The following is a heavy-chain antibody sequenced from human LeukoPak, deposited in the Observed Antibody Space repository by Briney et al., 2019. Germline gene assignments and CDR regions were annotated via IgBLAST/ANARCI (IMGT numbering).Heavy chain of an antibody. CDR2: INPSGGST. D-gene: IGHD4-17*01. CDR3: ARDETTVTSPSHYYYYMDV. Sequence: ASVKVSCKASGYTFTGYYMHWVRQAPGQGLEWMGWINPSGGSTSYAQKFQGRVTMTRDMSTSTVYMELSSLRSEDTAVYYCARDETTVTSPSHYYYYMDVWGKGTTVTVSS. J-gene: IGHJ6*03. V-gene: IGHV1-46*01. CDR1: GYTFTGYY.